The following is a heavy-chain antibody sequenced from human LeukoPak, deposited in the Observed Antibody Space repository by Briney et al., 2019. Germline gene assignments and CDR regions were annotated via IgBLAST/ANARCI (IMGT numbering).Heavy chain of an antibody. CDR1: GFTFSSYA. CDR2: ISGSGGST. Sequence: GGSLRLSCAASGFTFSSYAMSWVRQAPGKGLEWVSTISGSGGSTYYADSVKGRFTISRDNSNNTLYLQMNSLRAEDTAVYYCAKVSYTTWGYFDYWGQGTLVTVSS. V-gene: IGHV3-23*01. CDR3: AKVSYTTWGYFDY. D-gene: IGHD1-26*01. J-gene: IGHJ4*02.